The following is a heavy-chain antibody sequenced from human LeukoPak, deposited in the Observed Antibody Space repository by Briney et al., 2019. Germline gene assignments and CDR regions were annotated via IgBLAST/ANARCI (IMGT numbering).Heavy chain of an antibody. CDR3: ASSGVVDTPRGWFDP. D-gene: IGHD3-10*01. V-gene: IGHV3-53*01. CDR2: IYSGGST. J-gene: IGHJ5*02. CDR1: GLTVSSNY. Sequence: PGGSLRLSCAASGLTVSSNYMSWVRQAPGKGLEWVSVIYSGGSTYYADSVKGRFTISRDNPKNTVYLQMIRLRAEDTAVYYCASSGVVDTPRGWFDPWGQGTLVTVSS.